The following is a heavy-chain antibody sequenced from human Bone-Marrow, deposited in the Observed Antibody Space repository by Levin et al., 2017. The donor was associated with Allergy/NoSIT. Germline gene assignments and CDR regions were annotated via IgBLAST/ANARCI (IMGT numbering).Heavy chain of an antibody. D-gene: IGHD2-2*01. CDR3: VRKPATVGQDYFDH. CDR1: GFTFSNFW. Sequence: GGSLRLSCTASGFTFSNFWMYWVRQAPGKGLVWVSRINSEGTSTRDADSVKGRFTISRDNARNTLYLQMDSLRVEDTAVYYCVRKPATVGQDYFDHWGQGTMVTVSS. V-gene: IGHV3-74*01. CDR2: INSEGTST. J-gene: IGHJ4*02.